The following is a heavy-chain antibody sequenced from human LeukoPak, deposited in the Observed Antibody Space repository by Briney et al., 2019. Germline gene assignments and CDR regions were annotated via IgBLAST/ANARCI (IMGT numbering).Heavy chain of an antibody. CDR3: ARKEYGDPSRAFDI. D-gene: IGHD4-17*01. CDR1: DGSITNYD. CDR2: VHYSGTT. Sequence: SETLSLTCTVSDGSITNYDWSWVRQPPGKGLEFIGHVHYSGTTNYNPSLRSRVTISIDTSKKHFFLKLKSVTAADTAVYYCARKEYGDPSRAFDIWGQGTMVTVSS. V-gene: IGHV4-59*01. J-gene: IGHJ3*02.